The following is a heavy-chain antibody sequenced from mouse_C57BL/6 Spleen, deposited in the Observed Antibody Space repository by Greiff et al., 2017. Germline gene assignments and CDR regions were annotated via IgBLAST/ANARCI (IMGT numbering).Heavy chain of an antibody. D-gene: IGHD2-4*01. CDR3: ARRGPYDYDGD. J-gene: IGHJ3*01. CDR1: GYAFSSSW. Sequence: VQLQQSGPELVKPGASVKISCKASGYAFSSSWMNWVKQRPGKGLEWIGRIYPGDGDTNYNGKFKGKATLTADKSSSTAYMQLSSLTSEDSAVYFCARRGPYDYDGDWGQGTLVTVSA. V-gene: IGHV1-82*01. CDR2: IYPGDGDT.